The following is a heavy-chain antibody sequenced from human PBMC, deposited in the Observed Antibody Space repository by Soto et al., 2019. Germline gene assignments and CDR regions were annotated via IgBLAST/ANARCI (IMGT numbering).Heavy chain of an antibody. J-gene: IGHJ4*02. D-gene: IGHD3-16*01. V-gene: IGHV1-2*02. CDR1: GYTFTGHY. Sequence: QVQLVQSGAGVKKPGASVKVSCKASGYTFTGHYMHWVRQAPGGGLKWMGWIGPNSGVTNYAQKFQGRVSMTRDTSISTVYMELTRLTSDDTAVYFCAREGELVAAATDFWGQGTLVTVSS. CDR3: AREGELVAAATDF. CDR2: IGPNSGVT.